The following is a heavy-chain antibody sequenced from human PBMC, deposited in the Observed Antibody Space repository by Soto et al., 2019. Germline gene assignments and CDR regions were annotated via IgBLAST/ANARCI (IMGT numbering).Heavy chain of an antibody. CDR1: GFPFSGSW. CDR3: TRDAYYDFWSGYSAYYYYYMDV. V-gene: IGHV3-74*01. Sequence: EVQLVESGGGLVQPGGSLRLSFPASGFPFSGSWRHWVRQAPGRGLLWVSRINGDGSSTTHADSVRGRLTISRDNTKNTLYLQMNSLRAEDTAVYYCTRDAYYDFWSGYSAYYYYYMDVWGKGTTVTVSS. CDR2: INGDGSST. J-gene: IGHJ6*03. D-gene: IGHD3-3*01.